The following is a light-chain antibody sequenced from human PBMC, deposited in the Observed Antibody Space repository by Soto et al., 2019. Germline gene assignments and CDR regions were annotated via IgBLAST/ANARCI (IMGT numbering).Light chain of an antibody. V-gene: IGKV1-5*01. CDR2: GAS. CDR1: QSISPW. Sequence: DIQMTQSPSTLSASVGDRVTIACRASQSISPWLAWYQQKPGKAPKLLMYGASTLEGGVPSRFSGSGSGTDFTITISRLQPDDFATYYCQQYSSSSTFGQGTKVEIK. CDR3: QQYSSSST. J-gene: IGKJ1*01.